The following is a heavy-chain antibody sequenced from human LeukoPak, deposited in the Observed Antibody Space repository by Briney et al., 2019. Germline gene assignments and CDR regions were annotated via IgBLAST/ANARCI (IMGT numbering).Heavy chain of an antibody. D-gene: IGHD3-10*01. J-gene: IGHJ6*04. Sequence: GESLKFSGKGSEYSFTSYWISWVRQMPGKGLEWMGRIDPSDSYTTSSPSFQGHVPISADKSISTAYLQWSSLKASDTAMYYCARLVVRGVIEDYYGMDVWGKGTTVTVSS. CDR2: IDPSDSYT. CDR1: EYSFTSYW. CDR3: ARLVVRGVIEDYYGMDV. V-gene: IGHV5-10-1*01.